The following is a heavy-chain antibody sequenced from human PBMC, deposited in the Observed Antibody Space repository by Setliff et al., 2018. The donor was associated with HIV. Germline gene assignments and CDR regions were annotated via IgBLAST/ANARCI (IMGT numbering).Heavy chain of an antibody. CDR2: IGTAGDT. CDR1: GFTFSSYD. Sequence: GGSLRLSCAASGFTFSSYDMHWVRQATGKGLEWASAIGTAGDTYYPGSVKGRFTISRENAKNSLYLQMNSLRAGDTAVYYCARGMVRGVIIDFDYWGQGTLVTVSS. V-gene: IGHV3-13*01. J-gene: IGHJ4*02. CDR3: ARGMVRGVIIDFDY. D-gene: IGHD3-10*01.